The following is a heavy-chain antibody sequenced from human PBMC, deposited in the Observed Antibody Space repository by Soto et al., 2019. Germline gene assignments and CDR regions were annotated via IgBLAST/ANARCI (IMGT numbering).Heavy chain of an antibody. CDR2: ISTTGGST. D-gene: IGHD1-1*01. V-gene: IGHV3-23*01. CDR1: GFTFNAYS. J-gene: IGHJ4*02. Sequence: DVQLLESGGSLVQPGGSLRLSCAASGFTFNAYSLSWVRQAPGKGLEWVSAISTTGGSTYYTDSVKGRFAISRDNSQNTLYLQMNSLRADDTVVYYCARPDGATYNFRYWGQGTRVAVSS. CDR3: ARPDGATYNFRY.